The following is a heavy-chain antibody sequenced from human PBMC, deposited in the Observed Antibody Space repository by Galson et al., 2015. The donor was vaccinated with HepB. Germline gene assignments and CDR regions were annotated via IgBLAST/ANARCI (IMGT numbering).Heavy chain of an antibody. Sequence: SLRLSCAASGFTVSSNYMSWVRQAPGKGLEWVSVICSGGSTYYADSVKGRFTISRDNSKNTLYLQMNSLRAEDTAVYYCRYFDWLLTPDVWGQGTTVTVSS. CDR3: RYFDWLLTPDV. CDR1: GFTVSSNY. V-gene: IGHV3-53*01. CDR2: ICSGGST. D-gene: IGHD3-9*01. J-gene: IGHJ6*02.